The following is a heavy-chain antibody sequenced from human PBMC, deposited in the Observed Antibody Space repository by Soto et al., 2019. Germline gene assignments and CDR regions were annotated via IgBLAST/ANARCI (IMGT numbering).Heavy chain of an antibody. V-gene: IGHV1-69*02. J-gene: IGHJ4*02. CDR2: IIPILGIA. CDR3: ASFVGSGTFDY. Sequence: SVKVSCKASGGTFSSYSISWVRQAPGQGLEWMGRIIPILGIANYAQKFQGRVTITADKSTSTAYMELSSLRSEDTAVYYCASFVGSGTFDYWGQGTLVTVSS. D-gene: IGHD2-15*01. CDR1: GGTFSSYS.